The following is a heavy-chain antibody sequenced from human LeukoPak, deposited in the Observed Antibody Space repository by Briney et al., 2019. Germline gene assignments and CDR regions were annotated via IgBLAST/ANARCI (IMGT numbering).Heavy chain of an antibody. CDR3: ARDFSGGEQWLVSYYFDY. V-gene: IGHV3-11*01. Sequence: GGSLRLSCAASGFTFSDYYMSWIRQAPGKGLEWVSYISSSGSTIYYADSVKGRFTISRDNAKNSLYLQMNSLRAEDTAVYYCARDFSGGEQWLVSYYFDYWGQGTLVTASS. D-gene: IGHD6-19*01. CDR1: GFTFSDYY. CDR2: ISSSGSTI. J-gene: IGHJ4*02.